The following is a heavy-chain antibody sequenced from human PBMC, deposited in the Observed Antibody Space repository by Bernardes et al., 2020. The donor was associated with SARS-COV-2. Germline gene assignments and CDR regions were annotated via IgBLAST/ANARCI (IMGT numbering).Heavy chain of an antibody. CDR3: ARGGRGDDYVWEN. Sequence: NLSLTSTVSGVSITSYYWSWIRNPPVKGLEWIGYTYYSGSTNYNPSLKSRVTISVDTSKNQSSLKLSSVTAADTAVYYCARGGRGDDYVWENWGQGTLVTVSS. CDR1: GVSITSYY. CDR2: TYYSGST. V-gene: IGHV4-59*01. D-gene: IGHD3-16*01. J-gene: IGHJ4*02.